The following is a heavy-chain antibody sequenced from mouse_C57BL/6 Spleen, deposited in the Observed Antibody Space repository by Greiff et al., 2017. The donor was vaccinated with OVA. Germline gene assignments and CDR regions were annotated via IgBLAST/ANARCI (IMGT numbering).Heavy chain of an antibody. CDR3: ATLNCDYAMDY. CDR2: IYPGDGDT. Sequence: QVQLQQSGAELVKPGASVKISCKASGYAFSSYWMNWVKQRPGKGLEWIGQIYPGDGDTNYNGKFKGKATLTADKSSSTAYMQLSSLTSEDSAVYFCATLNCDYAMDYWGQGTSVTVSS. D-gene: IGHD4-1*02. CDR1: GYAFSSYW. J-gene: IGHJ4*01. V-gene: IGHV1-80*01.